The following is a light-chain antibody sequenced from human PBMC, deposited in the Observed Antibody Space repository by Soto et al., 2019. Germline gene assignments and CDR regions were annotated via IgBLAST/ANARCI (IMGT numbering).Light chain of an antibody. J-gene: IGKJ2*01. CDR1: QSVSSSY. CDR2: GAS. Sequence: EIVLTQSPGTLSLSPGERATLSCRASQSVSSSYLAWYQQKPGQAPRLLIYGASSRATGIPDRFSGSGSGIDFTLTISRLEPEEFAVHYCQQYGSSPSLYTFGQRTKLEIK. V-gene: IGKV3-20*01. CDR3: QQYGSSPSLYT.